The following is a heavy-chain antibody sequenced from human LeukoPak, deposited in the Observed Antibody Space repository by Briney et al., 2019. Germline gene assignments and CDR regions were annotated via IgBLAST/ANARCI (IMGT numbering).Heavy chain of an antibody. J-gene: IGHJ4*02. V-gene: IGHV3-33*06. D-gene: IGHD5-12*01. Sequence: PGGSLRLSCAASGFTFSSYGIHWVRQAPGKGLEWVAVIWYDGSNKYYADSVKGRFTIPRDNSKNTLYLQMNSLRAEDTAVYYCAKDLGGYDSLYFDYWGQGTVVTVSS. CDR2: IWYDGSNK. CDR1: GFTFSSYG. CDR3: AKDLGGYDSLYFDY.